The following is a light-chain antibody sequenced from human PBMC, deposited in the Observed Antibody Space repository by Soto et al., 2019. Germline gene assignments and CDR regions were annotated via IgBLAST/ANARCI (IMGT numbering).Light chain of an antibody. J-gene: IGLJ3*02. CDR3: SSYTTSTTRV. Sequence: QSALTQPASVSGSPGQSITISCTGTSSDIGVYDFVSWYQQHPGRAPKLLIYDVTNRPSGIFDRFSGSKSGNTASLTISGLQPEDEADYSCSSYTTSTTRVFGGGTKLTVL. CDR2: DVT. CDR1: SSDIGVYDF. V-gene: IGLV2-14*01.